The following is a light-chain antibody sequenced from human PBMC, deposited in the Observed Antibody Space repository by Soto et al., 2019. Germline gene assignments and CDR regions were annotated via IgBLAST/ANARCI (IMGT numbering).Light chain of an antibody. CDR2: DAS. J-gene: IGKJ5*01. CDR1: QTVSNQ. CDR3: QHRAGSIT. V-gene: IGKV3-11*01. Sequence: EIVLTQSPVTLSLSPGERATLSCRASQTVSNQLAWYQQKPGQAPRLLIYDASRRVTGIPARFSGSGSGTDFTLTLSSLEPEDFAVYYWQHRAGSITFGHGTRLELK.